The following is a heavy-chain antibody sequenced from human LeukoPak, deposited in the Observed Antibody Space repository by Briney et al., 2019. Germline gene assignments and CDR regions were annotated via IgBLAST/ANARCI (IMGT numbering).Heavy chain of an antibody. V-gene: IGHV4-30-2*01. Sequence: PSQTLSLTCTVSGGSISSGGYYWSWIRQPPGKGLEWIGYIYHSGSTYYNPSLKSRVTISVDRSKNQFSLKLSSVTAADRAVYYCARDPFGVHYDSSGTRTEREDAFDIWGQGTMVTVSS. CDR2: IYHSGST. CDR3: ARDPFGVHYDSSGTRTEREDAFDI. CDR1: GGSISSGGYY. D-gene: IGHD3-22*01. J-gene: IGHJ3*02.